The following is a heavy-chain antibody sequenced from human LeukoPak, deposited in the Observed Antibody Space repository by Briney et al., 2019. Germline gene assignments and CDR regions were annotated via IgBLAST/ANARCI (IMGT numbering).Heavy chain of an antibody. J-gene: IGHJ6*02. V-gene: IGHV4-59*08. Sequence: SETLSLTCTVSGASISSYYWSWIRQPPGKGLEWIGYIYYSGSNNYNPSLKSRVTMSVDTSKNQFSLNLSSVTAADTAVYYCARRKGYSSGYNYYFVMDVWGQGTTVTVS. CDR3: ARRKGYSSGYNYYFVMDV. D-gene: IGHD5-18*01. CDR1: GASISSYY. CDR2: IYYSGSN.